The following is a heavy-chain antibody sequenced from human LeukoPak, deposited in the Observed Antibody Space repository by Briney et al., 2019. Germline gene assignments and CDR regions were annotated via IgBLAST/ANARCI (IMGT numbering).Heavy chain of an antibody. CDR1: GGSFSGYY. D-gene: IGHD3-9*01. V-gene: IGHV4-34*01. Sequence: PSETLSLTCAVYGGSFSGYYWSWIRQPPGKGLEWIGEINHSGSTNYNPSLKSRVTISVDTSKNQFSLKLSSVTAADTAVYYCARGQYDIQTTYCYMDVWDKGTTVTVSS. J-gene: IGHJ6*03. CDR3: ARGQYDIQTTYCYMDV. CDR2: INHSGST.